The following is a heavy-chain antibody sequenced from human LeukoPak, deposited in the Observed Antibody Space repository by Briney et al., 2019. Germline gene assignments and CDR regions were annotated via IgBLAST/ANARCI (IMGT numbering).Heavy chain of an antibody. CDR3: ARDPRMATITQDAFDI. D-gene: IGHD5-24*01. Sequence: ASVKVSCKASGYTFTSYYMHWVRQAPGQGLEWMGIINPSGGSTSYAQKFQGRVTTTRDTSTSTVYMELSSLRSEDTAVYYCARDPRMATITQDAFDIWGQGTMVTVSS. CDR1: GYTFTSYY. CDR2: INPSGGST. V-gene: IGHV1-46*01. J-gene: IGHJ3*02.